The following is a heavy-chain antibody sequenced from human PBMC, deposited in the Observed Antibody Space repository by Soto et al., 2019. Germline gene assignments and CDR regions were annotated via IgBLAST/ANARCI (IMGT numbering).Heavy chain of an antibody. Sequence: EAQLLESGGGLVQPGGSLRLACAASGFTFSSNAMSWFRQAPGKGLEWVSAISGSGGSTYYADSVKGRFNITRDNSKNRRYLQKTSHTSEEAAVYYCAKKSAVVQGENDYWGQGTLVTASS. CDR1: GFTFSSNA. D-gene: IGHD3-10*01. V-gene: IGHV3-23*01. CDR2: ISGSGGST. CDR3: AKKSAVVQGENDY. J-gene: IGHJ4*02.